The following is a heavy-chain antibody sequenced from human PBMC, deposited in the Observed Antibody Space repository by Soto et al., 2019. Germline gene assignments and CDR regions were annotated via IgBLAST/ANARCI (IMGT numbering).Heavy chain of an antibody. J-gene: IGHJ6*03. V-gene: IGHV3-23*01. CDR2: ISGSGDST. Sequence: EVQLLDSGGGLVQPGGSLRLSCAASGFTFSSYALSWVRQAPGKGLEWVSGISGSGDSTNYADSVKGRFTISRDNSENTVYLQMNSLRAEDTAVYYCAKRFCTITTCLSLDFYYYIGVWGEGTTVTVSS. D-gene: IGHD2-2*01. CDR3: AKRFCTITTCLSLDFYYYIGV. CDR1: GFTFSSYA.